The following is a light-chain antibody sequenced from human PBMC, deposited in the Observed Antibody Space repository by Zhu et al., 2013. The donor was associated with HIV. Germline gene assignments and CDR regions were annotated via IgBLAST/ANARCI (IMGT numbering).Light chain of an antibody. CDR1: QTLVLRDGRPH. V-gene: IGKV2-30*02. Sequence: DVVLTQSPLSLPVTLGQSASISCKSGQTLVLRDGRPHLNWFHQRPGQPPRRLIFKVSDRDSGVPDRFSGSGSGTDFTLKISRVEAEDVGVYYCMQGIHWPITFGQGTRLEIK. CDR3: MQGIHWPIT. J-gene: IGKJ5*01. CDR2: KVS.